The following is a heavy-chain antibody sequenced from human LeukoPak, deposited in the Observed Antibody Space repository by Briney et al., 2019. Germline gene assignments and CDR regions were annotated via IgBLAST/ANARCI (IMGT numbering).Heavy chain of an antibody. Sequence: HPGGSLRLSCAASGFTFSSYWMSWVRQAPGKGLEWVANIKQDGSEKYYVDSVKGRFTIYRDNAKNSLYLQMNSLRAEDTDMYYCVRDSAGNDYWGQGTLVTVSS. CDR3: VRDSAGNDY. V-gene: IGHV3-7*01. CDR2: IKQDGSEK. D-gene: IGHD4-23*01. J-gene: IGHJ4*02. CDR1: GFTFSSYW.